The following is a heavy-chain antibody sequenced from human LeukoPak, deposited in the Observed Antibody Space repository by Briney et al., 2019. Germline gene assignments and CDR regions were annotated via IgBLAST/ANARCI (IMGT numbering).Heavy chain of an antibody. Sequence: ASVKVSCKASGGTFSSYAISWVRQAPGRGLEWMGGIIPIFGTANYAQKFQGRVTMTTDTSTSTAFMELRSLRSDDTAVYYCARDLKRGYSSGRYSWGTGSSNDYWGQGTLVTVSS. CDR2: IIPIFGTA. J-gene: IGHJ4*02. D-gene: IGHD6-19*01. CDR1: GGTFSSYA. V-gene: IGHV1-69*05. CDR3: ARDLKRGYSSGRYSWGTGSSNDY.